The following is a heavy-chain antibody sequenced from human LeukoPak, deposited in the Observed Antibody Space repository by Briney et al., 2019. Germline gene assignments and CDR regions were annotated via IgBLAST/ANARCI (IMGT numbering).Heavy chain of an antibody. V-gene: IGHV3-33*01. J-gene: IGHJ4*02. D-gene: IGHD5-18*01. CDR1: GFTFSSYG. CDR3: ARDNVLQLSFDY. Sequence: GGSLRLPCAASGFTFSSYGMHWVRQAPGKGLEWVAVIWYDGSNKYYADSVKGRFTISRDNSKNTLYLQMNSLRAEDTAVYYCARDNVLQLSFDYWGQGTLVTVSS. CDR2: IWYDGSNK.